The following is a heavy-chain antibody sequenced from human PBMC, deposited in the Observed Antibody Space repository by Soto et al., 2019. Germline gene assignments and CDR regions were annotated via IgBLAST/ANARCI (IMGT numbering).Heavy chain of an antibody. CDR1: GGTFSSYA. J-gene: IGHJ6*02. CDR2: IIPIFGTA. V-gene: IGHV1-69*13. Sequence: GASVKVSCKASGGTFSSYAISWVRQAPGQGLEWMGGIIPIFGTASYAQKFQGRVTITADESTSTAYMELSSLRSEDTAVYYCARDMYSSGWYYDYYYGMDVWGQGTTVTVSS. D-gene: IGHD6-19*01. CDR3: ARDMYSSGWYYDYYYGMDV.